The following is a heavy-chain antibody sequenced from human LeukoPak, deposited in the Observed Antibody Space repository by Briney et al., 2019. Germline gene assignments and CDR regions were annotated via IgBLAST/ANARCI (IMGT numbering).Heavy chain of an antibody. CDR3: ARGPTAVRGVIRFYYYLDV. CDR1: GGSFSGAY. CDR2: INHSGSA. Sequence: SETLSLTCAVYGGSFSGAYWSWIRQAPGKGLEWIGEINHSGSANYNPSLKSRVTISVDKSKNQFSLKRTSVTAADTAVYYCARGPTAVRGVIRFYYYLDVWGKGTTVTVSS. J-gene: IGHJ6*03. V-gene: IGHV4-34*01. D-gene: IGHD3-10*01.